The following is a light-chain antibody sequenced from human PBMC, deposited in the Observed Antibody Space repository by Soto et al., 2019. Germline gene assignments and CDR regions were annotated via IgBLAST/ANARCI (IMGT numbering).Light chain of an antibody. Sequence: DIVMTQSPDSLAVSLGERATINFKSSQSVLYSSENRNYLAWYQQKPGQPPKLLIYWASTRESGVPDRFSGSESGTDFTLTISSLQAEDVAVYYCQQYYCTPWTFGQGTKVEIK. CDR1: QSVLYSSENRNY. CDR3: QQYYCTPWT. J-gene: IGKJ1*01. CDR2: WAS. V-gene: IGKV4-1*01.